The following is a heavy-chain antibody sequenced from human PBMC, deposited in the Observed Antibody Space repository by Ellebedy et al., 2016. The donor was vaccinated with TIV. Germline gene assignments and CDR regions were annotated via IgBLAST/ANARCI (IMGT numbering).Heavy chain of an antibody. CDR3: ARSLRGSYYGDWFDP. D-gene: IGHD1-26*01. CDR2: INTNTGNP. J-gene: IGHJ5*02. Sequence: AASVKVSCKASGYTFTSYAMNWVRQAPGQGLEWMEWINTNTGNPTYAQGFTGRFVFSLDTSVSTAYLQISSLKAEDTAVYYCARSLRGSYYGDWFDPWGQGTLVTVSS. V-gene: IGHV7-4-1*02. CDR1: GYTFTSYA.